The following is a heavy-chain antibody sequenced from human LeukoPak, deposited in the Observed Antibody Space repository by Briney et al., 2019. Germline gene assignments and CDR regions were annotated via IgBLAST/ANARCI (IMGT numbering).Heavy chain of an antibody. V-gene: IGHV5-51*01. CDR3: ARLGFAYGSGSYPSFYYYYYYGMDV. Sequence: GESLMISCKGSGYSFTSYWIGWVRQMPGKGPEWMGIIYPVDSDTRYSPSFQGQVTISADKSISTACLQWSSLKASDTAMYYCARLGFAYGSGSYPSFYYYYYYGMDVWGQGTTVTVSS. CDR2: IYPVDSDT. D-gene: IGHD3-10*01. CDR1: GYSFTSYW. J-gene: IGHJ6*02.